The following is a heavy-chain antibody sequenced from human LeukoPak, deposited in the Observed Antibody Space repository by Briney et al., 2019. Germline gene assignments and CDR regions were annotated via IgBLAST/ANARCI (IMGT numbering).Heavy chain of an antibody. CDR1: GYSFTTYW. CDR3: ARRDGDYEYFDL. J-gene: IGHJ2*01. D-gene: IGHD4-17*01. Sequence: GESLKISCKGSGYSFTTYWIGWVRQMRGKGLEWMGIIYPGDSDTRYSPSFQGQVTISADKSISTAYLRWSRLKASDTAMYYCARRDGDYEYFDLWGRGTVVTVSS. CDR2: IYPGDSDT. V-gene: IGHV5-51*01.